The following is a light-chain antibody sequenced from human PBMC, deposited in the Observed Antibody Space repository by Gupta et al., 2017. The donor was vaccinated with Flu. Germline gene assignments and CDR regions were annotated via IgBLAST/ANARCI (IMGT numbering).Light chain of an antibody. CDR2: WAS. CDR3: QQYFTSPWT. Sequence: DIVMTQSPDSLAVSLGERATINCKSSRSVLYTSNNKNYLAWLQQRPGQPSKVIIYWASTRESGVPDRFSGSGSGTDFTLTISGLQAEDVAVYYCQQYFTSPWTFGHGTKVEIK. CDR1: RSVLYTSNNKNY. J-gene: IGKJ1*01. V-gene: IGKV4-1*01.